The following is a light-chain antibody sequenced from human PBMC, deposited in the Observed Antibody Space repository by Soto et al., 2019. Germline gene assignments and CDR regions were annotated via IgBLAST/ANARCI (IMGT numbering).Light chain of an antibody. CDR1: QSVSSSH. CDR2: GAS. V-gene: IGKV3-20*01. CDR3: QNYGTSPIN. Sequence: DIVLTQSPVTLSFSPGEIATLSCSASQSVSSSHLAWYQQKPGQAPRLLIYGASSRATGIPDRFSGSGSGTDFTLTISGLEPEDFAVYYCQNYGTSPINFGQGTRLEIK. J-gene: IGKJ5*01.